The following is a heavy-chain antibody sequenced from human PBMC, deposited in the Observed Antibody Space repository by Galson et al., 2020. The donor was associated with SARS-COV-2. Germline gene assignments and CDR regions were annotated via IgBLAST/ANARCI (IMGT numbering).Heavy chain of an antibody. Sequence: SETLSLTCTVSGDSIRSGGYYWNWIRQHPGKGPEWVGYIHYSGGTYYTPSRRSRITMSVDTSKNQFSLQLSSVTAADTAVYYCARYHGGNFVFDFWGLGTLVTVSS. D-gene: IGHD2-21*02. J-gene: IGHJ4*02. CDR1: GDSIRSGGYY. V-gene: IGHV4-31*03. CDR2: IHYSGGT. CDR3: ARYHGGNFVFDF.